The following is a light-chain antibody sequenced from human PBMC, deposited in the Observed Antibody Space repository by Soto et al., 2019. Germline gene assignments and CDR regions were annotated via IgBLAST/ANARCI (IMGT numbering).Light chain of an antibody. Sequence: QSVLTQPASVSGSPGQSITISCTGTSSDVGGYNYVSWYQQHPGKAPKLMICDVSSRPSGVSNRFSGSKSGNTASLTISGLQAEDEADYYCSSYTSSSTLVVFGGGTQLTVL. CDR3: SSYTSSSTLVV. V-gene: IGLV2-14*01. CDR1: SSDVGGYNY. J-gene: IGLJ2*01. CDR2: DVS.